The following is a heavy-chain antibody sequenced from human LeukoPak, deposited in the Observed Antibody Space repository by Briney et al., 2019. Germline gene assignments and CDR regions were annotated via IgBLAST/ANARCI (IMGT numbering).Heavy chain of an antibody. CDR2: IKKDGDDK. Sequence: GGSLRLSCAASGFPFSCYWMSWVRQAPGKGLEWVANIKKDGDDKHYVDSVKGRFTVSRDNAKTSLYLQMNNLRAEDTAVYYCARVPGTSNYYGSGSPDYWGQGTLVTVSS. D-gene: IGHD3-10*01. CDR1: GFPFSCYW. J-gene: IGHJ4*02. CDR3: ARVPGTSNYYGSGSPDY. V-gene: IGHV3-7*04.